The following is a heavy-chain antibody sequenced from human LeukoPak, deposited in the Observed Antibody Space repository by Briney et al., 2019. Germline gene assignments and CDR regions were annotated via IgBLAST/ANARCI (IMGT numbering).Heavy chain of an antibody. Sequence: PSETLSLTCAVYGGSFSGYYWSWIRQPPGKGLEWIGEINHSGSTNYNPSLKSRVTTSVDTSKNQFSLKLSSVTAADTAVYYCAREERSTSVGFDYWGQGTLVTVSS. V-gene: IGHV4-34*01. CDR2: INHSGST. D-gene: IGHD2-2*01. CDR1: GGSFSGYY. CDR3: AREERSTSVGFDY. J-gene: IGHJ4*02.